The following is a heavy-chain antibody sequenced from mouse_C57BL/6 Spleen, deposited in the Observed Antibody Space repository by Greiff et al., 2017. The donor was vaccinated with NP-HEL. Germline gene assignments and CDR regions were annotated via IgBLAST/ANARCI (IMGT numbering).Heavy chain of an antibody. CDR1: GFTFSSYG. Sequence: EVMLVESGGDLVKPGGSLKLSCAASGFTFSSYGMSWVRQTPDKRLEWVATISSGGSYTYYPDSVKGRFTISRDNAKNTLYLQMSSLKSEDTAMYYCARQSRTSNYCFDYWGQGTTLTVSS. D-gene: IGHD2-5*01. J-gene: IGHJ2*01. CDR3: ARQSRTSNYCFDY. CDR2: ISSGGSYT. V-gene: IGHV5-6*01.